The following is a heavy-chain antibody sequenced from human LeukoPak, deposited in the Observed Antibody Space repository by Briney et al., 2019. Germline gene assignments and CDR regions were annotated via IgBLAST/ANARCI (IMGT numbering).Heavy chain of an antibody. Sequence: SETLSLTCNVSGGSISNYYWSWVRQPAGKGLEWVGRISTSGSTYYDPSLRSRVTMSVDTSKNQFSLKLSSVTAADTAVYYCARGRGGYDRQWLARYYFDYWGQGTLVTVSS. CDR1: GGSISNYY. V-gene: IGHV4-4*07. CDR3: ARGRGGYDRQWLARYYFDY. CDR2: ISTSGST. D-gene: IGHD5-12*01. J-gene: IGHJ4*02.